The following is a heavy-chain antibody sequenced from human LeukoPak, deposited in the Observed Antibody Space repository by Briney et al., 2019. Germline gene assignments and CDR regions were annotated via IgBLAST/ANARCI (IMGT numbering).Heavy chain of an antibody. CDR3: AREKSRGGDFYGMDV. V-gene: IGHV3-53*01. CDR1: GFTVSTKY. D-gene: IGHD2-15*01. J-gene: IGHJ6*02. Sequence: GRSLRLSCAASGFTVSTKYMSWVRQSPVKGLEWVSITYSGGVTYYADSVRGRFTISRDNSKNTMDLQMDSLRADDTAIYYCAREKSRGGDFYGMDVWGQGTTVTVSS. CDR2: TYSGGVT.